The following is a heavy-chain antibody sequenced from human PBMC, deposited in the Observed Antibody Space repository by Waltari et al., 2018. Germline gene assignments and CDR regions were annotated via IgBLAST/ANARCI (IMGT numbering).Heavy chain of an antibody. D-gene: IGHD1-26*01. Sequence: EVQLLESGGGLVQPGGSLRLSCAASGFTFSSSAMSWVRQAPGKGLEWVSAISGSGGSTYYADSVKGRFTISRDNSKNTLYLQMNSLRAEDTAVYYCAKHSGSYYWFDPWGQGTLVTVSS. CDR2: ISGSGGST. CDR1: GFTFSSSA. J-gene: IGHJ5*02. CDR3: AKHSGSYYWFDP. V-gene: IGHV3-23*01.